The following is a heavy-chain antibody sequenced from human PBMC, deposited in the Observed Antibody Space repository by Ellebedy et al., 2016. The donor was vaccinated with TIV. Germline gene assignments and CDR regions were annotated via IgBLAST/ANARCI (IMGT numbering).Heavy chain of an antibody. CDR3: ATGRPGYCSYGNCYNFYYGMDV. CDR1: GDTLTDIS. J-gene: IGHJ6*02. V-gene: IGHV1-24*01. D-gene: IGHD2-15*01. Sequence: AASVKVSCKVSGDTLTDISMHWVRQAPGKGLEWMGSFAPADDERIYAQKFQGRVTMSEDTSTETAYMELTSLRSEDTAVYYCATGRPGYCSYGNCYNFYYGMDVWGQGTTVTVSS. CDR2: FAPADDER.